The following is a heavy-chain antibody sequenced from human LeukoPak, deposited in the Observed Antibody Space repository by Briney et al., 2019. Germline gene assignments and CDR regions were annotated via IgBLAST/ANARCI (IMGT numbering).Heavy chain of an antibody. D-gene: IGHD5-12*01. CDR1: GFTFSAFG. J-gene: IGHJ3*02. Sequence: GGSLRLSCAASGFTFSAFGMSWVRQAPGKGLEWVSSISSSSSYIYYADSVKGRFTISRDNAKNSLYLQMNSLRAEDTAVYYCARARGYSGYNDAFDIWGQGTMVTVSS. CDR2: ISSSSSYI. V-gene: IGHV3-21*01. CDR3: ARARGYSGYNDAFDI.